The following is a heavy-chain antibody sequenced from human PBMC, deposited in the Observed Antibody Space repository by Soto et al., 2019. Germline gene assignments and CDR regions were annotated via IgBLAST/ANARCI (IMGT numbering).Heavy chain of an antibody. V-gene: IGHV1-18*04. CDR3: ARYYLGDYYDSSGWPGAFDI. Sequence: AAVKVSCKASGYTFTSYGISWVRQAPGQGLEWMGWISAYNGNTNYAQKLQGRVTMTTDTSTSTAYMELRSLRSDDTAVYYCARYYLGDYYDSSGWPGAFDIWGQGTMVTVSS. D-gene: IGHD3-22*01. CDR2: ISAYNGNT. CDR1: GYTFTSYG. J-gene: IGHJ3*02.